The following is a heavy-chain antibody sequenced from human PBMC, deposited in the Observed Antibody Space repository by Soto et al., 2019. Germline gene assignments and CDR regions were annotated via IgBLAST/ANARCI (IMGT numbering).Heavy chain of an antibody. CDR3: ARAPGNWGFDY. D-gene: IGHD7-27*01. CDR1: GYTFTSYD. Sequence: ASVKVSCKASGYTFTSYDFNWVRQATGQGPEWLGWMNPNSGNTGYSQKFQGRVTMTSDTSISTAYMELSSLRSEDTAVYYCARAPGNWGFDYWGQGTQVTVSS. J-gene: IGHJ4*02. CDR2: MNPNSGNT. V-gene: IGHV1-8*01.